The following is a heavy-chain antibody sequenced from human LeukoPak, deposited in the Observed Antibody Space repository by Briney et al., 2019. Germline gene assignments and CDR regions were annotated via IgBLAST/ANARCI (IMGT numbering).Heavy chain of an antibody. CDR1: GYSISSGYY. CDR2: IYHSGSI. CDR3: ARLFSGVLDY. J-gene: IGHJ4*02. V-gene: IGHV4-38-2*01. D-gene: IGHD3-3*01. Sequence: SETLSLTCAVSGYSISSGYYWGWIRQPPGKGLEWIGSIYHSGSIYYNPSLKSRVTISVDTSKNQFSLKLSSVTAADTAVYYCARLFSGVLDYWGQGTLVTVSS.